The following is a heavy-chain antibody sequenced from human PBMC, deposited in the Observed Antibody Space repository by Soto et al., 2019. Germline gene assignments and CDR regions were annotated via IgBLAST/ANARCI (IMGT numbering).Heavy chain of an antibody. V-gene: IGHV4-39*07. CDR2: IYYTGDT. CDR3: ARVNRGAFDS. Sequence: PSETLSLTCSVSGGSISSSNYYWGWIRQPPGKGLEWIGSIYYTGDTSYRPSLKSRITISLDTSDNHFSLKLTSVTAADTAVYYCARVNRGAFDSWGQGTLVTVSS. CDR1: GGSISSSNYY. J-gene: IGHJ4*02.